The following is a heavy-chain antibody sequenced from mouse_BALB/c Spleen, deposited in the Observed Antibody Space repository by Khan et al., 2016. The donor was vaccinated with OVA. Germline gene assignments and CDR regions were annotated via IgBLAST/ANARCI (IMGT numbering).Heavy chain of an antibody. D-gene: IGHD6-2*01. CDR1: GYTFTNYG. Sequence: QIQLVQSGPELKKPGETVKISCKASGYTFTNYGMNWVKQAPGKGLKWMGWINTYTGEPTYADDFKGRFVFSLETSDSTAYLQISNLKNEDMTTYFCARISSYWYTDVWGAGTTVTVSS. J-gene: IGHJ1*01. CDR3: ARISSYWYTDV. CDR2: INTYTGEP. V-gene: IGHV9-1*02.